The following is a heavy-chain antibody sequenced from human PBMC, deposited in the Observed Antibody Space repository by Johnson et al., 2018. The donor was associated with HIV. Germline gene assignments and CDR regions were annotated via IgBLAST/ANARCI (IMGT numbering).Heavy chain of an antibody. V-gene: IGHV3-33*06. J-gene: IGHJ3*01. Sequence: QVQLVESGGGVVQPGRSLRLSCAASGFTFSSYAMHWVRQAPGKGLEWVAVMWYDGSNKYYADSVKGRFTISRDNSKNTLYLQMNSLRAEDTAVYYCAKDRRGKQQLVTGNDAFDFWGQGTMVTVSS. D-gene: IGHD6-13*01. CDR2: MWYDGSNK. CDR3: AKDRRGKQQLVTGNDAFDF. CDR1: GFTFSSYA.